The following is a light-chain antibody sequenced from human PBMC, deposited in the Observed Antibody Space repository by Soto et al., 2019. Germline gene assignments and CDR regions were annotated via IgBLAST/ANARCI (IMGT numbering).Light chain of an antibody. CDR2: FAS. V-gene: IGKV1-39*01. CDR1: QSISAY. J-gene: IGKJ1*01. CDR3: QQTYTSPVT. Sequence: DIQTTQSPSYLSASVGARLIITCRASQSISAYVNWYQQKPGKAPNXXMSFASTLQSGVPSRFSGSGSGTDFTLTISTLKNEDFATYDGQQTYTSPVTFSRGTKVDIK.